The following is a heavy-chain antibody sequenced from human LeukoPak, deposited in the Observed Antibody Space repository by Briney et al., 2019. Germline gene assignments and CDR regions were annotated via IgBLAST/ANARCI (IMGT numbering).Heavy chain of an antibody. CDR3: AKGVPYCSTTSCHFDY. CDR1: GFTFSSYA. V-gene: IGHV3-23*01. J-gene: IGHJ4*02. D-gene: IGHD2-2*01. CDR2: ISGSGGIT. Sequence: GGSLRLSCAASGFTFSSYAMSWVRQAPGKGLEWVSAISGSGGITYYADSVKGRFTISRDNSKNTLYLQLNSLRAEDTAVYYCAKGVPYCSTTSCHFDYWGQGTLVTVSS.